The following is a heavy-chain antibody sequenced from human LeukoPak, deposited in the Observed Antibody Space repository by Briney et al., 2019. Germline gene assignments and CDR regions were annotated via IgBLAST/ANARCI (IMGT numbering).Heavy chain of an antibody. CDR1: GFTFSSYA. J-gene: IGHJ4*02. Sequence: GGSLRLSCAASGFTFSSYAMHWVHQAPAEGLEWVAVISYDGINKYCVDSVKGRFTISRDNSKNTLYLQMNSLRAEDTAVYYCARDGYDLNTPMVSTIFDYWGQGTLVTVSS. CDR2: ISYDGINK. V-gene: IGHV3-30-3*01. D-gene: IGHD5-18*01. CDR3: ARDGYDLNTPMVSTIFDY.